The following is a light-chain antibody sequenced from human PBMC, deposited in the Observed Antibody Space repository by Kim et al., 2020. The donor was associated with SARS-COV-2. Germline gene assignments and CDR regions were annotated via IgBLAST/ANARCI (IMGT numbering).Light chain of an antibody. J-gene: IGKJ4*01. Sequence: SPAEEATPSCRASQRISSIIAWYHQKPRHAPSILLYGAYTSAAGIPARFSGSGSGAEFTLTISSLQSEDFAVYYCQQYNNWPPITFGGGTKVDIK. V-gene: IGKV3-15*01. CDR3: QQYNNWPPIT. CDR2: GAY. CDR1: QRISSI.